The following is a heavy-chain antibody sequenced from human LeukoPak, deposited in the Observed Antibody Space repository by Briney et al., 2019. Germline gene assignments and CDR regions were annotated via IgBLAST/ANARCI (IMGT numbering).Heavy chain of an antibody. J-gene: IGHJ4*02. CDR3: ARGTGGYPIDK. D-gene: IGHD2-8*02. V-gene: IGHV4-61*08. Sequence: SETLSLTCTVSGGSISSGGYYWSWIRQHPGKGLEWIGYIYYSGSTYYNPSLMSRVTISVDTSKNQFSLKLSSVTAADTAVYYCARGTGGYPIDKWGQGTLVTVSS. CDR2: IYYSGST. CDR1: GGSISSGGYY.